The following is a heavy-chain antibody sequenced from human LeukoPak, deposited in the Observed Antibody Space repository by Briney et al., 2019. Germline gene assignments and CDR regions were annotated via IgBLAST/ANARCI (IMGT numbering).Heavy chain of an antibody. Sequence: GATVKISCKASGYTFTDYYMHWVQQAPGKGLEWMGRIDPEDGETIYAEKFQGRVTITADTSTDTAYMELSSLRAEDTAVYYCAKGLRGGATYCSSFDYWGQGTLVTVSS. CDR1: GYTFTDYY. CDR2: IDPEDGET. J-gene: IGHJ4*02. V-gene: IGHV1-69-2*01. D-gene: IGHD2-2*01. CDR3: AKGLRGGATYCSSFDY.